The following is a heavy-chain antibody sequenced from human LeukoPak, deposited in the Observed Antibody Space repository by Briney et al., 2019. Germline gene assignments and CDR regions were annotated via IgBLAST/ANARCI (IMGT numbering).Heavy chain of an antibody. J-gene: IGHJ3*02. CDR3: AKDPPLGSGLSHAFGI. CDR1: GFTFSSYA. Sequence: GGSLRLSCAASGFTFSSYAMSWVRQAPGKGLEWVSAISGSGGSTYYADSVKGRFTISRDNSKNTLYLQMNSLRAEDTAVYYCAKDPPLGSGLSHAFGIWGQGTMVTVSS. V-gene: IGHV3-23*01. CDR2: ISGSGGST. D-gene: IGHD6-19*01.